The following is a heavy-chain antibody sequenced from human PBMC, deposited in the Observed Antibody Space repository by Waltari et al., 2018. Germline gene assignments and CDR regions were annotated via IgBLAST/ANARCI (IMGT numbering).Heavy chain of an antibody. J-gene: IGHJ6*02. CDR1: GGSFSGSY. D-gene: IGHD2-2*01. Sequence: QVQLQQWGAGLLKPSETLSLTCAVYGGSFSGSYWSWIRQPPGKGLAWIGEINHSGRTNYNPSLKSRVTISVDTSKNQFSLKLSSVTAADTAVYYCAGGSLVVPAAIAGRYYGMDVWGQGTTVTVSS. CDR2: INHSGRT. V-gene: IGHV4-34*01. CDR3: AGGSLVVPAAIAGRYYGMDV.